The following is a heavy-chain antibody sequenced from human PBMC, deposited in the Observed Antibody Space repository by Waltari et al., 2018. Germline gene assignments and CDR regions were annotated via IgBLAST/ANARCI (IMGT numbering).Heavy chain of an antibody. CDR2: IIPIFGTA. CDR3: ARGVGCGGDCYSHFDY. CDR1: GGTFSSYA. D-gene: IGHD2-21*01. V-gene: IGHV1-69*05. Sequence: QVQLVQSGAEVKKPGSSVKVSCKASGGTFSSYAISWVRQAPGQGLEWMGGIIPIFGTANYAQKFQGRGTMTTDESTSTAYMELSSLRSEDTAVYYGARGVGCGGDCYSHFDYWGQGTLVTVSS. J-gene: IGHJ4*02.